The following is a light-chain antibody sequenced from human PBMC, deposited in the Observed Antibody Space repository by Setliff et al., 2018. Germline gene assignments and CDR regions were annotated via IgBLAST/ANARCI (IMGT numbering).Light chain of an antibody. CDR1: SSDVGGYNY. CDR2: DVS. CDR3: CSYAGSYTSLYV. Sequence: QSALAQPRSVSGPPGQPVTISCTGTSSDVGGYNYVSWYQQHPGKAPKLMIYDVSKRPSGVPDRFSGSKSGNTASLTISGLQAEDEADYYCCSYAGSYTSLYVFGTGTKV. J-gene: IGLJ1*01. V-gene: IGLV2-11*01.